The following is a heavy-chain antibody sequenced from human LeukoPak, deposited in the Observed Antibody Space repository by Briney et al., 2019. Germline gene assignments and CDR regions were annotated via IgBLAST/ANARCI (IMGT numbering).Heavy chain of an antibody. Sequence: SVKVSCKASGGTFSSYDFSWVRRAPGQGLEWMGGITPMFGTSKHAQKFQGRVTITAVESLRTVYMELSSLRSEDTAVYYCARGWLADTTVVTPYNYWGQGTLVTVSS. J-gene: IGHJ4*02. CDR1: GGTFSSYD. V-gene: IGHV1-69*13. CDR2: ITPMFGTS. D-gene: IGHD4-23*01. CDR3: ARGWLADTTVVTPYNY.